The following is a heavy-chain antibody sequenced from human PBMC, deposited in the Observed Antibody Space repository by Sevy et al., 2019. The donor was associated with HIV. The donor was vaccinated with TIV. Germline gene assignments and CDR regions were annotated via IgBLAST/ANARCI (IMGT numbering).Heavy chain of an antibody. CDR3: ARDFYYYVDS. CDR1: GLPFSNYW. CDR2: IKRDGSGK. V-gene: IGHV3-7*01. J-gene: IGHJ4*02. Sequence: GGSLRLSCAVSGLPFSNYWMTWVRQAPGKGLGWVANIKRDGSGKRYVDSVKGRFTSSKDNAKRSLYLQMDRLRAEDTAVYYCARDFYYYVDSWGQGTLVTVSS. D-gene: IGHD3-10*01.